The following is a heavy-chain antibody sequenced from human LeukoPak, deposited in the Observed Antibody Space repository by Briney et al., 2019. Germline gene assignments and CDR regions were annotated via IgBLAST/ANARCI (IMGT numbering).Heavy chain of an antibody. J-gene: IGHJ5*02. CDR2: INPNSGGT. CDR3: AREEAYSSSSGWFDP. D-gene: IGHD6-6*01. V-gene: IGHV1-2*02. CDR1: GYTFTGYY. Sequence: ASVKVSCKASGYTFTGYYMHWVRQAPGQGLEWTGWINPNSGGTNYAQKFQGRVTMTRDTSISTAYMELSRLRSDDTAVYYCAREEAYSSSSGWFDPWGQGTLVTVSS.